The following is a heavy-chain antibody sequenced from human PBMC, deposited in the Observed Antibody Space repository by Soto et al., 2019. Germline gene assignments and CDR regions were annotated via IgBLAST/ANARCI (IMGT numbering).Heavy chain of an antibody. CDR1: GYPFSYSW. V-gene: IGHV5-51*01. Sequence: GESLKISGERSGYPFSYSWSARVRQMPRKGLEWMGIIYPSDSDTAYYADSVKGRFTISRDNSKNTLYLQMNSLRADDTAIYYCAKAPERLTVMVMGLAYWGQGTLVTVSS. D-gene: IGHD5-18*01. J-gene: IGHJ4*02. CDR3: AKAPERLTVMVMGLAY. CDR2: IYPSDSDT.